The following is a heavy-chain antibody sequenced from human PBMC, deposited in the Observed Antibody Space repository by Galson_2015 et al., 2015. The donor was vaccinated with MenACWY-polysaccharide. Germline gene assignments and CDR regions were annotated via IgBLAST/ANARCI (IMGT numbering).Heavy chain of an antibody. CDR3: ARATYDYGSGTWQN. J-gene: IGHJ1*01. CDR1: GFTFSNYW. Sequence: SLRLSCAASGFTFSNYWMVWVRQAPGKGLEWVANINPDASEKYYVDSVKGRFTISRDNAKDSLSLQMNSLRAEDTAVYYCARATYDYGSGTWQNWG. D-gene: IGHD3-10*01. CDR2: INPDASEK. V-gene: IGHV3-7*01.